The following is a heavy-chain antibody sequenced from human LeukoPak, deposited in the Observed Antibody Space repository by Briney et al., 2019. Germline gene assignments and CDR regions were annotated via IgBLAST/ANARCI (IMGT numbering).Heavy chain of an antibody. D-gene: IGHD6-19*01. CDR1: GGSISSSNW. V-gene: IGHV4-4*02. CDR3: AVSSGWYKIDY. Sequence: SETLSPTCAVSGGSISSSNWWSWVRQPPGKGLEWIGEMYHSGSSNYNPSLKSRVTISVDKSKNQFSLKLSSVTAADTALYYCAVSSGWYKIDYWGQGTLVTVSS. CDR2: MYHSGSS. J-gene: IGHJ4*02.